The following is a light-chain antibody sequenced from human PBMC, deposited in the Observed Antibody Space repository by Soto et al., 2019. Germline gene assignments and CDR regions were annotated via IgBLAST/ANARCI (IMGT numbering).Light chain of an antibody. Sequence: EIVLTQSPGTLSLSPGEGATLSCRASQSVRNNYLAWYQQKPGQAPRLLISGASRRATGIPDRFSGSGSGTDFTLTIRRLESEDFAVYYCQRYGSSPPHTFGQGTKLEIK. V-gene: IGKV3-20*01. J-gene: IGKJ2*01. CDR3: QRYGSSPPHT. CDR1: QSVRNNY. CDR2: GAS.